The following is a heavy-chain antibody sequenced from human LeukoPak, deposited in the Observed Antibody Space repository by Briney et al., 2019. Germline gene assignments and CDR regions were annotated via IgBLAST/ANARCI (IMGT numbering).Heavy chain of an antibody. J-gene: IGHJ6*02. V-gene: IGHV4-59*01. CDR1: GGSISSYY. D-gene: IGHD3-22*01. CDR2: IYYSGST. Sequence: SETLSLTCTVSGGSISSYYWSWIRQPPGKGLEWIGYIYYSGSTNYNPSLKSRVTISVDTSKNQFSLKLSSVTAADTAVYYCARENGVDLYDSSGYYYGIGMDVWGQGTTVTVSS. CDR3: ARENGVDLYDSSGYYYGIGMDV.